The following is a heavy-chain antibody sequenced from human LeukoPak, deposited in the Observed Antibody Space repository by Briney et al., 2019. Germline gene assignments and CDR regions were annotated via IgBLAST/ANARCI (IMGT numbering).Heavy chain of an antibody. CDR1: GFTFSSYW. J-gene: IGHJ5*02. CDR3: GNGWYSGWFDP. Sequence: GGSLRLSCAASGFTFSSYWMSWVRQAPGKGLEWVANIKKDGSEKKYVDSVKGRFTISRDNAENLLYLEMNSLRAEDTAAREGGNGWYSGWFDPWGQGILVTVSS. D-gene: IGHD6-19*01. V-gene: IGHV3-7*01. CDR2: IKKDGSEK.